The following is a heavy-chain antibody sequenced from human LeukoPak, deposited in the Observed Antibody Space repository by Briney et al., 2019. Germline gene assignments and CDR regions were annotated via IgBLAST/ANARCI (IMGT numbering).Heavy chain of an antibody. D-gene: IGHD5/OR15-5a*01. Sequence: PGGSLRLSCAASGFTFRDSYMAWIRQAPGKGLEWLSHISNDDSTMYYADSVKGRFTVSRDNAKNSLFLQMNSLTAGDTAVYYCARQSRETRSVYEYYFDYWGQGALVTVSS. CDR1: GFTFRDSY. CDR2: ISNDDSTM. J-gene: IGHJ4*02. CDR3: ARQSRETRSVYEYYFDY. V-gene: IGHV3-11*01.